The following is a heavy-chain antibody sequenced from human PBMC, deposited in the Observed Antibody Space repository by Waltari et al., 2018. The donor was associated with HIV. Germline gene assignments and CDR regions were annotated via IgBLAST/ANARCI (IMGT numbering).Heavy chain of an antibody. CDR3: ARGDQSYPRLWFGEFGMDV. CDR2: IYHSGST. D-gene: IGHD3-10*01. CDR1: GYSISSGYY. J-gene: IGHJ6*02. V-gene: IGHV4-38-2*02. Sequence: QVQLQESGPGLVKPSETLSLTCTVSGYSISSGYYWGWIRQPPGKGLEWIGSIYHSGSTYNNPPLKSRVTISVDTSKNQFSLKLSSVTAADTAVYYCARGDQSYPRLWFGEFGMDVWGQGTTVTVSS.